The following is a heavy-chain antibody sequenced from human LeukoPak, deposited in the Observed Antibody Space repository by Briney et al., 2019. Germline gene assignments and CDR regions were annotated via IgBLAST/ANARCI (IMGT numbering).Heavy chain of an antibody. CDR1: GFTFSSYW. Sequence: PGGALRLSCAVSGFTFSSYWMDWVRRAPGKGLVWVSRINSDGSSTSYGDAVRGRVTISRDNAKNTLYLQNNSLRAEDTAVYYCARPMVTIPLPGGYWGQGTLVTVSS. CDR2: INSDGSST. V-gene: IGHV3-74*01. CDR3: ARPMVTIPLPGGY. D-gene: IGHD1-26*01. J-gene: IGHJ4*02.